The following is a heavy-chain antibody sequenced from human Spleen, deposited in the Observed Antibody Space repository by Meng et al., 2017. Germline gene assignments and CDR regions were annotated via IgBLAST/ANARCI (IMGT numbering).Heavy chain of an antibody. CDR1: DYTFTGYG. CDR2: LGAHDGDT. CDR3: ARGTPGRSYSDY. V-gene: IGHV1-18*01. J-gene: IGHJ4*02. Sequence: QVQPVQSGPEVKKPGASVKVSCKASDYTFTGYGVSWVRQAPGQGLEWMAWLGAHDGDTSHAPKFQGRVTVSADRPPATAYMELRSLRSDDTAVYYCARGTPGRSYSDYWGQGTLVTVSS. D-gene: IGHD3-10*01.